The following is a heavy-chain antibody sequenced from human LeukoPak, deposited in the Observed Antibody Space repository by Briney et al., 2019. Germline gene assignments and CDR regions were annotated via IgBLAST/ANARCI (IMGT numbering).Heavy chain of an antibody. D-gene: IGHD3-10*01. J-gene: IGHJ4*02. CDR3: ARDRFGALGSGPFDY. CDR2: ISYDGYNK. CDR1: GFTFSSYA. Sequence: PGGSLRLACAASGFTFSSYAMSWVRQAPGKGLEWVTTISYDGYNKYYADSVQGRLTISRDISKNTLYLQMNSLRGEDTAVYYCARDRFGALGSGPFDYWGQGTLVTVSS. V-gene: IGHV3-30-3*01.